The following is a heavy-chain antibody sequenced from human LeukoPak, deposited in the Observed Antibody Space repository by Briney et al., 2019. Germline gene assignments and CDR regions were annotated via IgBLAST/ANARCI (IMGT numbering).Heavy chain of an antibody. Sequence: PGGSLRLSCAASGFTVSSNYMSWVRKAPGKGLEWVSYISSSGSTIYYAGSVKGRFTISRDNAKNSLYLQMNSLRAEDTAVYYCARDQDYVWGSPQFDYWGQGTLVTVSS. V-gene: IGHV3-11*04. D-gene: IGHD3-16*01. J-gene: IGHJ4*02. CDR1: GFTVSSNY. CDR3: ARDQDYVWGSPQFDY. CDR2: ISSSGSTI.